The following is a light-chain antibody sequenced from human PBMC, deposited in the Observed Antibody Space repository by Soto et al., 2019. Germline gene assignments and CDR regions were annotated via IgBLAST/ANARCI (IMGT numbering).Light chain of an antibody. CDR1: SSNIGSHV. Sequence: QSVLTQPPSASGAPRQGVTISCSGSSSNIGSHVVSWYQQLPGTAPKLLIYSNNHRPSGVPDRFSGSKSGTSASLAISGLQSEDEADYYCAAWDDSLNAPYVFGTGTKVTVL. CDR2: SNN. J-gene: IGLJ1*01. V-gene: IGLV1-44*01. CDR3: AAWDDSLNAPYV.